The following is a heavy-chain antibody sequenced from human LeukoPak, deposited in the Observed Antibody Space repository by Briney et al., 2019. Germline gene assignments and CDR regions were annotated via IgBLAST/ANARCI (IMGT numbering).Heavy chain of an antibody. D-gene: IGHD4-17*01. J-gene: IGHJ4*02. Sequence: GGSLRLSCAASGFTFSSYGMHWVRQAPGKGLEWVAVISYDGSNKYYADSVKGRFTISRDNVENSLYLQMNSLRAEDTAVYYCARGGLMTTVTTYWGQGTPVTVSS. CDR1: GFTFSSYG. V-gene: IGHV3-30*03. CDR2: ISYDGSNK. CDR3: ARGGLMTTVTTY.